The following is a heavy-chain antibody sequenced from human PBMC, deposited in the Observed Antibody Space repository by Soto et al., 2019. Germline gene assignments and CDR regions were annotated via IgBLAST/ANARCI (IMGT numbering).Heavy chain of an antibody. CDR1: GGSISSGGYY. CDR2: IYYSGST. D-gene: IGHD2-2*01. Sequence: PSETLSLTCTVSGGSISSGGYYWSWIRQHPGKGLEWIGYIYYSGSTYYNPSLKSRVTISVDTSKNQFSLKLVSVTAASTPVYYCARERIVYPYYGMDVWGQGTTVTVSS. CDR3: ARERIVYPYYGMDV. V-gene: IGHV4-31*03. J-gene: IGHJ6*02.